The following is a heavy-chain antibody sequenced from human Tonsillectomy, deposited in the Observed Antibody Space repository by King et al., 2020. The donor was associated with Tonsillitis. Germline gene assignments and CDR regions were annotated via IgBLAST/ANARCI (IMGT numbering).Heavy chain of an antibody. D-gene: IGHD3/OR15-3a*01. CDR1: GGSISSGIYY. V-gene: IGHV4-61*02. Sequence: QLQESGPGLVKPSQTLSLTCTVSGGSISSGIYYWSWIRQPAGKGLEWIGRIYTSGSTNINSSLKSRVTISVDTSKNQISLRLTSVTAADTAVYYCAREYYKFSFDPWGQGPLVTVSS. J-gene: IGHJ5*02. CDR2: IYTSGST. CDR3: AREYYKFSFDP.